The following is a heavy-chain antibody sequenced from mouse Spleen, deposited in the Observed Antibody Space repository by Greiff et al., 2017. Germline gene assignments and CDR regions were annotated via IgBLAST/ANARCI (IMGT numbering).Heavy chain of an antibody. D-gene: IGHD3-3*01. CDR2: ISNGGGST. CDR3: ARQGGRGEGFAY. J-gene: IGHJ3*01. V-gene: IGHV5-12*02. CDR1: GFTFSDYY. Sequence: EVQLVESGGGLVQPGGSLKLSCATSGFTFSDYYMYWVRQTPEKRLEWVAYISNGGGSTYYPDTVKGRFTISRDNAKNTLYLQMSRLKSEDTAMYYCARQGGRGEGFAYWGQGTLVTVSA.